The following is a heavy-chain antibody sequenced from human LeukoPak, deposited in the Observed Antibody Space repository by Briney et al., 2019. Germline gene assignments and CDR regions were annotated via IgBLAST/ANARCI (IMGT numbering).Heavy chain of an antibody. D-gene: IGHD3-22*01. CDR3: ARGSYYYDSSGYPDFDY. Sequence: PGGSLGLSCAASGFTFSSYAMHWVRQAPGKGLEWVAVISYDGSNKYYADSVKGRFTISRDNSKNTLYLQMNSLRAEDTAVYYCARGSYYYDSSGYPDFDYWGQGTLVTVSS. CDR1: GFTFSSYA. V-gene: IGHV3-30-3*01. CDR2: ISYDGSNK. J-gene: IGHJ4*02.